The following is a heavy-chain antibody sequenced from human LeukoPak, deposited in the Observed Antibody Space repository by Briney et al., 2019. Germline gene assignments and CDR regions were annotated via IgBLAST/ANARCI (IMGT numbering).Heavy chain of an antibody. CDR3: ARDSGEDYGDYVVGIFDY. CDR1: GFTFCSYA. CDR2: ISYDGSNK. Sequence: GGSLRLSCAASGFTFCSYAMHWVRQAPGKGLEWVVVISYDGSNKYYADSVKGRFTISRDNSKNTLYLQMNSLRAEDTAVYYCARDSGEDYGDYVVGIFDYWGQGTLVTVSS. V-gene: IGHV3-30-3*01. J-gene: IGHJ4*02. D-gene: IGHD4-17*01.